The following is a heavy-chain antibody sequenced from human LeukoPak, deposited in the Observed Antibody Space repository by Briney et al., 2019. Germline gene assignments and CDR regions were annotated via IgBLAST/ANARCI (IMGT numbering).Heavy chain of an antibody. V-gene: IGHV4-39*01. D-gene: IGHD1-1*01. J-gene: IGHJ4*02. CDR3: VRQGTAYNWNDRPIDY. CDR2: IYYSGST. CDR1: GGSISSSSYY. Sequence: SETLSLTCTVSGGSISSSSYYWGWIRQPPGKGLEWIGSIYYSGSTYYNPSLKSRVTISVDTSKNQFSLKLSSVTAADTAVYCCVRQGTAYNWNDRPIDYWGQGTLVTVSS.